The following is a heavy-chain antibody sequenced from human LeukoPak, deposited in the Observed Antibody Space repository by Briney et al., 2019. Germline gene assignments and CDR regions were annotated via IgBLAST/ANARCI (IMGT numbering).Heavy chain of an antibody. J-gene: IGHJ5*02. CDR1: GGSFSGYY. CDR3: ARLTRTRRIAAAGRNWFDP. Sequence: SETLSLTCAVYGGSFSGYYWSWIRQPPGKGLEWIGEINHSGSTNYNPSLKSRVTISVDTSKNQFSLKLSSVTAADTAVYYCARLTRTRRIAAAGRNWFDPWGQGTLVTVSS. D-gene: IGHD6-13*01. V-gene: IGHV4-34*01. CDR2: INHSGST.